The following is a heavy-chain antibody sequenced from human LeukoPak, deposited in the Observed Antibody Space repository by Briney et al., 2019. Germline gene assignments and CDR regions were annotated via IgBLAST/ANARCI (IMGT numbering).Heavy chain of an antibody. CDR3: TRTPPGGWYGSLDY. CDR1: GFTFSSYG. J-gene: IGHJ4*02. CDR2: ISYDGSTK. V-gene: IGHV3-30*03. Sequence: GRSLRLSCAASGFTFSSYGMHWVRQAPGKGLEWVAVISYDGSTKYNADSVKGRSTISRDNSKNTLYLQMNRLRAEDTVVYYWTRTPPGGWYGSLDYWGRGTLVTVSS. D-gene: IGHD6-19*01.